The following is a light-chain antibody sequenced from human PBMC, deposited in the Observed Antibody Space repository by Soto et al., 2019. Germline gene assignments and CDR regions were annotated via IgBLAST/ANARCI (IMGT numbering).Light chain of an antibody. V-gene: IGKV3-15*01. J-gene: IGKJ2*01. CDR3: QQYNKWPPYT. Sequence: EIVMTQSPATLSVSPGERATLSCRASQSVDSNLAWYQQKPGQAPRLLIYFASTRATGVPARFSGSGSGTAFTLTISSLQSEDFAVYYCQQYNKWPPYTFGQGTKVEIK. CDR1: QSVDSN. CDR2: FAS.